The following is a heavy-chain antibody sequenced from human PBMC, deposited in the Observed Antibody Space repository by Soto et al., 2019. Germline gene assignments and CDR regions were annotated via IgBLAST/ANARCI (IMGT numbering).Heavy chain of an antibody. V-gene: IGHV3-30-3*01. CDR3: ARGPIVLVPAAMNYYYYGMDV. CDR1: GFTFSSYA. J-gene: IGHJ6*02. D-gene: IGHD2-2*01. CDR2: ISYDGSNK. Sequence: PGGSLRLSCAASGFTFSSYAMHWVHQAPGKGLEWVAVISYDGSNKYYADSVKGRFTISRDNSKNTLYLQMNSLRAEDTAVYYCARGPIVLVPAAMNYYYYGMDVWGQGTTVTVS.